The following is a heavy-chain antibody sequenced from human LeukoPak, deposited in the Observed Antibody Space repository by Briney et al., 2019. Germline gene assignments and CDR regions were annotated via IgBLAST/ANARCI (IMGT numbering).Heavy chain of an antibody. CDR1: GDSIRSSSYY. J-gene: IGHJ5*02. D-gene: IGHD6-13*01. V-gene: IGHV4-39*07. CDR2: INHSGST. Sequence: SETLSLTCTVSGDSIRSSSYYWSWIRQPPGKGLEWIGEINHSGSTNYNPSLKSRVTISVDTSKNQFSLKLSSVTAADTAVYYCARGRYSSSWYGNNWFDPWGQGTLVTVSS. CDR3: ARGRYSSSWYGNNWFDP.